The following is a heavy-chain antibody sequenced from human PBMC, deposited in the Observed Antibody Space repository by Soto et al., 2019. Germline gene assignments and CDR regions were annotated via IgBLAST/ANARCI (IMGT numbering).Heavy chain of an antibody. Sequence: EVQLLESGGGLVQPGGSLRLSCAASGFTFSSYAMSWVRQAPGKGLEWVSAISGSGGSTYYADSVKGRFTISRDNSKNTLYLQMNSLRAEDTAVYYCEKGGNGRIDLLSYSSGGFHPPFDYWGQGTLVTVSS. CDR1: GFTFSSYA. CDR2: ISGSGGST. J-gene: IGHJ4*02. D-gene: IGHD6-19*01. CDR3: EKGGNGRIDLLSYSSGGFHPPFDY. V-gene: IGHV3-23*01.